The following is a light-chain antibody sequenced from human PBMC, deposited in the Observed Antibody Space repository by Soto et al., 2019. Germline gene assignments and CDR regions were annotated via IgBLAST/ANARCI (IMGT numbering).Light chain of an antibody. CDR3: QQYGSSSPWT. Sequence: DIPMTQSPSTLSASVGDRVTITCRASQSISSWLAWYQQKPGRAPKLLIYKASSLETGVPSRFSGSGSGTEFTLIISSLQPDDFASYYCQQYGSSSPWTFGQGTKEEIK. V-gene: IGKV1-5*03. CDR2: KAS. CDR1: QSISSW. J-gene: IGKJ1*01.